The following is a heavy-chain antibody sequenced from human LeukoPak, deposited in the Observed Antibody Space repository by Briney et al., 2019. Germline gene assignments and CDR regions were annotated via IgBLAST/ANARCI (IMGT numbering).Heavy chain of an antibody. Sequence: SETLSLTCTVSGGSISSYYWSWIRQPPGKGLEWIGYIYYSGSTNYNPSLKSRVTISVDTSKNQFSLKLSSVTAADTAVYYCARTRRPMVRGVIMPENWFDPWGQGTLVTVSS. D-gene: IGHD3-10*01. V-gene: IGHV4-59*01. J-gene: IGHJ5*02. CDR3: ARTRRPMVRGVIMPENWFDP. CDR1: GGSISSYY. CDR2: IYYSGST.